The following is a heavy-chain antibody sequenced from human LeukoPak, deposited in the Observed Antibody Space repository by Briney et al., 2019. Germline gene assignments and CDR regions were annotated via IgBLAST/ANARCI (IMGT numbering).Heavy chain of an antibody. CDR2: IIPILGIA. CDR3: ARALPQVRRSYYYYTDV. J-gene: IGHJ6*03. CDR1: GGTFSSYT. D-gene: IGHD1-1*01. Sequence: GASVKVSCKASGGTFSSYTISWGRQAPGQGLEWMGRIIPILGIANYAQKFQGRSTITADKSTSPAYIQLSSLRSEHRAVYYCARALPQVRRSYYYYTDVWGKGTTVTVSS. V-gene: IGHV1-69*02.